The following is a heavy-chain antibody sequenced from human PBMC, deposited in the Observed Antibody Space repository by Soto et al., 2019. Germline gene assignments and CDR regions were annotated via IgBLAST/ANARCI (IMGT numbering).Heavy chain of an antibody. Sequence: GASVKVSCKASGYTFTGYYMHWVRQAPGQGLEWMGRINPNSGVANYAQKFQGRVTITADKSTSTAYMELSSLRSEDTAVYYCASWGADYGDYDWYFDLWGRGTLVTVS. D-gene: IGHD4-17*01. J-gene: IGHJ2*01. CDR3: ASWGADYGDYDWYFDL. CDR2: INPNSGVA. CDR1: GYTFTGYY. V-gene: IGHV1-2*02.